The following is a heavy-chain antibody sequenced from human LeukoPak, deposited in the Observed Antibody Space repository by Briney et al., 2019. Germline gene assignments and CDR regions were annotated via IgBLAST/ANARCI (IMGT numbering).Heavy chain of an antibody. Sequence: PGGSLGLSCAASGFTFSDYYMSWIRQAPGKGLEWVSYISSSGSTIYYADSVKGRFTISRDNAKNSLYLQMNSLRAEDTAVYYCASDKGFGELAGYMDVWGKGTTVSVSS. CDR1: GFTFSDYY. CDR3: ASDKGFGELAGYMDV. CDR2: ISSSGSTI. V-gene: IGHV3-11*04. D-gene: IGHD3-10*01. J-gene: IGHJ6*03.